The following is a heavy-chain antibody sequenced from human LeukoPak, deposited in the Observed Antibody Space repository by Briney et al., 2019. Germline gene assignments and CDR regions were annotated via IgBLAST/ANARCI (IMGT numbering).Heavy chain of an antibody. CDR3: ARLLRSLELFPDGPFEI. CDR2: IYYSGST. J-gene: IGHJ3*02. Sequence: QRPMKEQKWIGYIYYSGSTNYNPSLKSRVTISVDTSKNQFSLKLSSVTAADTAVYYCARLLRSLELFPDGPFEIWGQATIVTGSS. V-gene: IGHV4-61*07. D-gene: IGHD3-3*01.